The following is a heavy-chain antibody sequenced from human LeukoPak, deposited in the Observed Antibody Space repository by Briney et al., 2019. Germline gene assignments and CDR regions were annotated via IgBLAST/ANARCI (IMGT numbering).Heavy chain of an antibody. V-gene: IGHV4-34*01. CDR1: GGSFSGYY. Sequence: SETLSLTCAVYGGSFSGYYWSWIRQPPGKGLEWIGEINHSGSTNYNPSLKSRVTISVDTSKNQFSLKLSSVTAADTAVYYCARGRGYSSGRYGYYYMDVWGKGTTVTVSS. CDR3: ARGRGYSSGRYGYYYMDV. D-gene: IGHD6-19*01. J-gene: IGHJ6*03. CDR2: INHSGST.